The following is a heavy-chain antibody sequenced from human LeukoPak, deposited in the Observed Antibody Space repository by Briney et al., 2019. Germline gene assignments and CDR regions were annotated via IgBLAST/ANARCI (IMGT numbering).Heavy chain of an antibody. J-gene: IGHJ3*02. CDR1: GFTFSIFW. D-gene: IGHD2-2*02. V-gene: IGHV3-74*01. CDR2: ISTDGSST. Sequence: GGSLRLSCAASGFTFSIFWMHWVRQAPGKGLVWVSRISTDGSSTSYADSVKGRFPISRDNSKNTLYLQMNSLRAEDTAVYYCAKVGCSSTSCYRKNDAFDIWRQGTMVTVSS. CDR3: AKVGCSSTSCYRKNDAFDI.